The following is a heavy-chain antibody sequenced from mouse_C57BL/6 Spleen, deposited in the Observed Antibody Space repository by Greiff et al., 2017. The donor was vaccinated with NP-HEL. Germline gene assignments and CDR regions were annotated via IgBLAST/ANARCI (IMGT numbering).Heavy chain of an antibody. CDR3: ARRDDDEGADYAMDY. CDR1: FFPFRASG. V-gene: IGHV5-17*01. Sequence: EVKLVESGGGLVKPFLSLYLSCAPSFFPFRASGLPWFLPSPAKGLEWVAYISSVLLPFCYADPVKGRFTLSRDNAKNTLFLQMTSLRSEDTAMDYWARRDDDEGADYAMDYWGQGTSVTVSA. J-gene: IGHJ4*01. D-gene: IGHD2-4*01. CDR2: ISSVLLPF.